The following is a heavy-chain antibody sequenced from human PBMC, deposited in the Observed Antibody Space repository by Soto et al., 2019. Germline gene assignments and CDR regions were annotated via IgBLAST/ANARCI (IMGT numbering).Heavy chain of an antibody. J-gene: IGHJ3*02. CDR1: GYTFTSYG. CDR2: ISAYNGNT. D-gene: IGHD2-21*02. V-gene: IGHV1-18*01. Sequence: QVQLVQSGAEVKKPGASVKVSCKASGYTFTSYGISWVRQAPGQGLEWMGLISAYNGNTNHAQKLQGRVTVTTHPSTSTAFMELRSLRSDDTAVYYCARDPPEVTAIRGDAFDIWGQGTMVTVSS. CDR3: ARDPPEVTAIRGDAFDI.